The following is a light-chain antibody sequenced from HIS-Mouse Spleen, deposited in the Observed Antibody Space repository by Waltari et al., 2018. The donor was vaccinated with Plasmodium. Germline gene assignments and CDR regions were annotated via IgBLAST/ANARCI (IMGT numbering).Light chain of an antibody. J-gene: IGKJ3*01. CDR1: PGVSSN. CDR2: GAS. V-gene: IGKV3-15*01. Sequence: EIVMTQSPATLSVSPGERATLPCRASPGVSSNLAWYQHKPGPAPRLLIYGASTRATGIPARFSGSGSGTEFTLTISSLQSEDFAVYYCQQYNNWSFTFGPGTKVDIK. CDR3: QQYNNWSFT.